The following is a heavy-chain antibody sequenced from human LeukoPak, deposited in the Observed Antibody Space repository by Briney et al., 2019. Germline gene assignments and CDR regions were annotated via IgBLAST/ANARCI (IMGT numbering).Heavy chain of an antibody. Sequence: SVKVSCKASGGTFSSYAISWVRQAPGQGLEWMGRIIPILGIANYAQKFQGRVTITADKSTSTAYMELSSLRSEDTAVYYCARGSDTLTDRDYYYYYGMDVWGQGTTVTVSS. V-gene: IGHV1-69*04. CDR1: GGTFSSYA. J-gene: IGHJ6*02. D-gene: IGHD3-9*01. CDR2: IIPILGIA. CDR3: ARGSDTLTDRDYYYYYGMDV.